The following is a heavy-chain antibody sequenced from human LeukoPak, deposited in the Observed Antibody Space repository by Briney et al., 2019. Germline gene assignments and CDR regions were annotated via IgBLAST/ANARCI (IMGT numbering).Heavy chain of an antibody. CDR1: GLTFSGYA. Sequence: GGSLSLSCEASGLTFSGYAMSWVGQAPGKGLEWASAISGSGGSTYYADSVKGRFTISRDNSKNTLYLQMNSLRAEDTAVYYCAKPPVDTAMGIPEFDYWGQGTLVTVSS. CDR3: AKPPVDTAMGIPEFDY. J-gene: IGHJ4*02. D-gene: IGHD5-18*01. CDR2: ISGSGGST. V-gene: IGHV3-23*01.